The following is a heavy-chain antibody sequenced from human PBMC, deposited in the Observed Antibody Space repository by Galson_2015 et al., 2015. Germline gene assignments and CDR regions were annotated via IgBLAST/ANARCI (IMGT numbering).Heavy chain of an antibody. CDR2: IYRSETT. CDR3: ARAPSQGLTYDY. D-gene: IGHD1-14*01. V-gene: IGHV4-4*02. Sequence: SEPLSLTCAVSGGSISSSNWWSWVRQPPEKGLEWIGEIYRSETTNYNPSLKSRVTISVDKSKNQFSLKLSSVTAADTAVYYCARAPSQGLTYDYWGQGTLVTVSS. CDR1: GGSISSSNW. J-gene: IGHJ4*02.